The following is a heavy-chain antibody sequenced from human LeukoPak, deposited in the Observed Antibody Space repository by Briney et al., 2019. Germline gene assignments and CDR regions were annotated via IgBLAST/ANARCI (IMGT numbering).Heavy chain of an antibody. V-gene: IGHV3-74*01. Sequence: GGSLRLSCAASGFTFSDYWMHWVRQAPGKGLVWVLGMNTDGSEIRYADPVKGRFTISRDNAMNTVYLQMNSLRVEDTAMFYCARGSGYYYLDYWGQGALVTVSS. J-gene: IGHJ4*02. CDR1: GFTFSDYW. CDR3: ARGSGYYYLDY. D-gene: IGHD5-18*01. CDR2: MNTDGSEI.